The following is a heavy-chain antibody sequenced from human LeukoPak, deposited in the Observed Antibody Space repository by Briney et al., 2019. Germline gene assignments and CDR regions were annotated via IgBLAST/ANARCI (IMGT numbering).Heavy chain of an antibody. Sequence: GASVKVSCKASGGTFSSYAISWVRQAPGQGLEWMGGVIPIFGTANYAQKFQGRVTMTTDTSTSTAYMELRSLRSDDTAVYYCARDRPQQLVPGDLDYWGQGTLVTVSS. CDR3: ARDRPQQLVPGDLDY. CDR1: GGTFSSYA. CDR2: VIPIFGTA. V-gene: IGHV1-69*05. D-gene: IGHD6-13*01. J-gene: IGHJ4*02.